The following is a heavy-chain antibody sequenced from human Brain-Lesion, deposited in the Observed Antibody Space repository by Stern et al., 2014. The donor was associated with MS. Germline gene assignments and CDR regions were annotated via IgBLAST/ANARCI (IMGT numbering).Heavy chain of an antibody. CDR1: GFTFSQAW. V-gene: IGHV3-15*01. CDR3: VAGAXXXX. CDR2: IKSTTDGGTA. J-gene: IGHJ4*02. Sequence: VQLVESGGGLVKSGGSLRLSCAASGFTFSQAWMGWVRQVPGKGLEWVGHIKSTTDGGTANYAASVKDRVTVSRDNSANMLYLQMNSLAIEDTAVYYCVAGAXXXXWGQGTLVTVSS.